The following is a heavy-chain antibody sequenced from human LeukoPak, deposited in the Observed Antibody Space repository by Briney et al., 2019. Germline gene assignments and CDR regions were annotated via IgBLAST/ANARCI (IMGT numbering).Heavy chain of an antibody. CDR3: ARGKSGGTNPIDY. CDR1: GGTFSSYA. D-gene: IGHD1-1*01. V-gene: IGHV1-69*05. J-gene: IGHJ4*02. CDR2: IIPIFGTA. Sequence: SVKVSCKASGGTFSSYAISWVRQAPGQGLEWMGGIIPIFGTANYAQKFQGRVTITTDESTSTAYMELSSLRSEDTAMYYCARGKSGGTNPIDYWGQGTLVTVSS.